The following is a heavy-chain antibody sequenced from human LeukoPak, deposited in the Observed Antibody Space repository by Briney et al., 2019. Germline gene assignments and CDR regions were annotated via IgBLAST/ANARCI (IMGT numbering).Heavy chain of an antibody. CDR1: GGSVSSGNYY. V-gene: IGHV4-61*01. D-gene: IGHD6-13*01. CDR3: ARGSGGIAAAGSVDY. J-gene: IGHJ4*02. Sequence: PSETLSLTCTVSGGSVSSGNYYWSWIRQPPGKGLEWIGYIYYSGSTNYNPSLKSRVTISVDTSKNQFSLKLSSVTAADTAVYYCARGSGGIAAAGSVDYWGRGTLVTVSS. CDR2: IYYSGST.